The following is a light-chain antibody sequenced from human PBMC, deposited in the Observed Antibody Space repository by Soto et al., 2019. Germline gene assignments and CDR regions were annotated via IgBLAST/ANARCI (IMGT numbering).Light chain of an antibody. CDR2: YDS. CDR3: QVWEATGDQVV. Sequence: SYVLTQPPSVPVAPGETARISCGGNNVGSRSVHWYQQKPGQAPFLVIYYDSDRPSGIPERFSGSNSGNTATLIISRVEAGDEADYYCQVWEATGDQVVFGGGTKLTVL. J-gene: IGLJ2*01. CDR1: NVGSRS. V-gene: IGLV3-21*01.